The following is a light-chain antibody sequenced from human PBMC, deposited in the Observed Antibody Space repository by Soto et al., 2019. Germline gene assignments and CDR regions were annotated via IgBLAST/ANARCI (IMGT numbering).Light chain of an antibody. CDR2: GNS. CDR1: SSNIGAGYD. V-gene: IGLV1-40*01. Sequence: QSVLTQPPSVSGAPGQRVTISCTGSSSNIGAGYDVHWYQQLPGTAPKLLIYGNSNRPSGVPDRFSGSKSGTSASLAITGRQAEDEADYYCQASDSSLSGSKVFGGGTQLTVL. CDR3: QASDSSLSGSKV. J-gene: IGLJ2*01.